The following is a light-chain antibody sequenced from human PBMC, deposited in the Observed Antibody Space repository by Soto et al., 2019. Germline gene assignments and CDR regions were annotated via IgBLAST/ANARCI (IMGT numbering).Light chain of an antibody. CDR1: QTISNW. V-gene: IGKV1-5*01. CDR3: QHYNSYSEA. J-gene: IGKJ1*01. CDR2: DAS. Sequence: IQITHSPSSLSASVAYSVTIGFRAIQTISNWLAWYQQKPGKAPKLLIYDASTLKSGVPSRFSGSGSGTEFTLTISSLQPDDFATYYCQHYNSYSEAFGQGTKVDI.